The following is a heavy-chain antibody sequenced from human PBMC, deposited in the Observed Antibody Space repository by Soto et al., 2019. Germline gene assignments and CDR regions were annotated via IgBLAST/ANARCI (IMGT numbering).Heavy chain of an antibody. V-gene: IGHV3-21*01. CDR1: GFTSSSYS. J-gene: IGHJ4*02. CDR2: ISSSSSYI. CDR3: ARGLSGYDSYYFDY. D-gene: IGHD5-12*01. Sequence: EVQLVESGGGLVKPGGSLRLSCAASGFTSSSYSMNWVRQAPGKGLEWVSSISSSSSYIYYADSVKGRFTISRDNAKNSLYLQMNSLRAEDTAVYYCARGLSGYDSYYFDYWGQGTLVTVSS.